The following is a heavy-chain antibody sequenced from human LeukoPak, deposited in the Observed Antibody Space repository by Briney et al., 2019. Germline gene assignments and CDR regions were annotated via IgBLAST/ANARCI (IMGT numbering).Heavy chain of an antibody. Sequence: SETLSLTCAVYGGSFSTYYWSWIRQPPGKGLEWLGEINHSGSTNYNPSLKSRVIISVDTSKNQFSLKLSSVTAADTAVYYCARSGGTSYKIKYWGQGTLVTVSS. V-gene: IGHV4-34*01. CDR3: ARSGGTSYKIKY. D-gene: IGHD1-14*01. CDR2: INHSGST. CDR1: GGSFSTYY. J-gene: IGHJ4*02.